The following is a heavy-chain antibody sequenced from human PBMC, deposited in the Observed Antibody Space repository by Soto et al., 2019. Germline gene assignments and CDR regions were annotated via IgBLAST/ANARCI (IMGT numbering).Heavy chain of an antibody. D-gene: IGHD3-10*01. J-gene: IGHJ5*02. V-gene: IGHV1-18*01. Sequence: GASVKVSCKASGYTFTSYGISWVRQAPGQGLEWMGWISAYNGNTNYAQKLQGRVTMTTDTSTSTAYMELRSLRSDDTAVYYCARASPYYYGSGSYYTTNWFDPWGQGTLVTVSS. CDR2: ISAYNGNT. CDR3: ARASPYYYGSGSYYTTNWFDP. CDR1: GYTFTSYG.